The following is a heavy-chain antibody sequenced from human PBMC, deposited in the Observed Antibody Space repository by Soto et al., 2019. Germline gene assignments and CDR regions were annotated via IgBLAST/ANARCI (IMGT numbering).Heavy chain of an antibody. J-gene: IGHJ4*02. D-gene: IGHD6-19*01. Sequence: PGGSLRLSCAASGFTLSSYAMSWVRQAPGKGLEWVSAISGSGGSTYYADSVKGRFTISRDNSKNTLYLQMNSLRAEDTAVYYCANLFYSSGWSFDYWGQGTLVTVSS. V-gene: IGHV3-23*01. CDR2: ISGSGGST. CDR1: GFTLSSYA. CDR3: ANLFYSSGWSFDY.